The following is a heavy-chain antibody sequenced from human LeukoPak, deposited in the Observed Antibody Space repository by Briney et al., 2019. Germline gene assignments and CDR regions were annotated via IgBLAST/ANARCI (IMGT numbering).Heavy chain of an antibody. Sequence: GGSLRLSCAASGFTFSSYGMHWVRQAPGKGLEWVAFIRYDGSNKYYADSVKGRFTISRDNSKNTLYLQMNSLRAEDTAVYYCAKPFYGSNYDPGMDVWGKGTTVTVSS. V-gene: IGHV3-30*02. CDR2: IRYDGSNK. CDR3: AKPFYGSNYDPGMDV. CDR1: GFTFSSYG. J-gene: IGHJ6*04. D-gene: IGHD4-11*01.